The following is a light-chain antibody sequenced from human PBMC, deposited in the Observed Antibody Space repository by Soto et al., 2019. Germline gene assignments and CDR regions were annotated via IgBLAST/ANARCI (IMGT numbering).Light chain of an antibody. J-gene: IGKJ5*01. CDR1: RSISDW. Sequence: QMTQSPSSLSPSVGDRVTITCRASRSISDWLAWYQQKPGKAPELLIFDASNLKSGVSSRFSGSGSGTEFTLTISSLQPEDFATYYCQQANSSPITFGQGTRLEIK. V-gene: IGKV1-5*01. CDR3: QQANSSPIT. CDR2: DAS.